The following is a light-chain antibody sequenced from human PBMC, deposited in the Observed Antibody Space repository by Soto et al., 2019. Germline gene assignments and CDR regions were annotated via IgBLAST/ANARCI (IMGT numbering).Light chain of an antibody. V-gene: IGLV2-8*01. CDR2: EVS. J-gene: IGLJ2*01. CDR3: NSYAGSSIVV. Sequence: QSALTQPPSASGSPGQSVTISCTGTSSDVGGYNYVSWYQQHPGKAPKLMIYEVSKRPSGVPDRFSGSKSGNTASLTVSGLQAEDEADYYCNSYAGSSIVVFGGGTKLTVL. CDR1: SSDVGGYNY.